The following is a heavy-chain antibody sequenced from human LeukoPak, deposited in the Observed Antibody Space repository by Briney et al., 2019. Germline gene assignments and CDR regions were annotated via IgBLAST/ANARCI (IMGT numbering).Heavy chain of an antibody. CDR2: IRSKGYGGTT. CDR1: GFTFGDYA. Sequence: PGGSLRLSCTASGFTFGDYAMSWVRQAPGKGLEWIGFIRSKGYGGTTDYAASVKGRFTISRDDSKSIAYLQMNSLKTEDTAVYYCTKPTAYYYDSSGYYPHGAFDYWGQGTLVTVSS. D-gene: IGHD3-22*01. J-gene: IGHJ4*02. CDR3: TKPTAYYYDSSGYYPHGAFDY. V-gene: IGHV3-49*04.